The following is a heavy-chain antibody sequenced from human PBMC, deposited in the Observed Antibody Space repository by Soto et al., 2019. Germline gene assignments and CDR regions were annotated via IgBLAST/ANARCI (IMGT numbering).Heavy chain of an antibody. D-gene: IGHD3-16*01. CDR1: TFTFSDYY. CDR2: ISGGGTSI. V-gene: IGHV3-11*01. Sequence: GGSLRLSCAASTFTFSDYYMRWIRQAPGKGLEWVSYISGGGTSIYYADSVKGRFSVSRDNAKTSLYLQMNSLRAEDTAVYYCAKLGSLGHPYYYGMDVWGPGTTVTVSS. CDR3: AKLGSLGHPYYYGMDV. J-gene: IGHJ6*02.